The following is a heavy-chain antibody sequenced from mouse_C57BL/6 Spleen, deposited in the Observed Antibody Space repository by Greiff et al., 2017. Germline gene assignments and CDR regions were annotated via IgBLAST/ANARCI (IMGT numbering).Heavy chain of an antibody. CDR1: GYSFTSGYY. Sequence: EEPGPGLVKPSQSLSLTCSVTGYSFTSGYYWNWIRQFPGNKLEWMGYISYDGSTNYNPSLKNQISITRDSSKTQFFLKLNSVTTEDTATSYYARDYDYGGFAYWGQGTLVTVSA. CDR3: ARDYDYGGFAY. CDR2: ISYDGST. D-gene: IGHD2-4*01. V-gene: IGHV3-6*01. J-gene: IGHJ3*01.